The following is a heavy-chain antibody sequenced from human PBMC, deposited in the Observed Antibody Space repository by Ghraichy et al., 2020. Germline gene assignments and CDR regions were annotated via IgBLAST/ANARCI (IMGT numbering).Heavy chain of an antibody. Sequence: GGSLRLSCATHGFKFSAFAMHWVRQAPGKGLEWVSLTLYDGNNNYYGESVKGRFTISRDNSKNIVYLQMNSLRGEDTGVYYCARGREGVDFYSMDVWGLGPTVTVSS. CDR3: ARGREGVDFYSMDV. V-gene: IGHV3-33*05. CDR2: TLYDGNNN. J-gene: IGHJ6*02. CDR1: GFKFSAFA.